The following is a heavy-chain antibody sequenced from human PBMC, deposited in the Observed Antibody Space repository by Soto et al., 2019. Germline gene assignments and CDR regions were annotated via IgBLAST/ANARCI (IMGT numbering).Heavy chain of an antibody. V-gene: IGHV3-33*01. D-gene: IGHD3-22*01. CDR3: ARITYYYDSSGYYFSGWFDP. CDR2: IWYDGSNK. CDR1: GFTFSSYG. Sequence: GGSLRLSCAASGFTFSSYGMHWVRQAPGKGLEWVAVIWYDGSNKYYADSVKGRFTISRDNSKNTLYLQMNSLRAEDTAVYYCARITYYYDSSGYYFSGWFDPWGQGTLVTVSS. J-gene: IGHJ5*02.